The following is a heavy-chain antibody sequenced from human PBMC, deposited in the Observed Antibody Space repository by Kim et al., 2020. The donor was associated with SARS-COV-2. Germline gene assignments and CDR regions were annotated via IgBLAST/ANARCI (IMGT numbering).Heavy chain of an antibody. Sequence: ADSAKGRFSITRDNSKNTLYLQMDSLRPEDTAVYYCARPYGYTYGDYFDYWGQGSLVTVSS. J-gene: IGHJ4*02. D-gene: IGHD5-18*01. V-gene: IGHV3-30*01. CDR3: ARPYGYTYGDYFDY.